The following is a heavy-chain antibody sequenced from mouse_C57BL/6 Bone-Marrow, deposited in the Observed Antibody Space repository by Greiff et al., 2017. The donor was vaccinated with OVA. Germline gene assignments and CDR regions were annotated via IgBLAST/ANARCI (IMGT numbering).Heavy chain of an antibody. J-gene: IGHJ4*01. CDR3: ARVSNYAAMDY. Sequence: QVQLQQPGAELVKPGASVQMSCKASGYTFTSYWLTWVKQRPGQGLEWIGDIYPGSGSTNYNEKFKSKATLTVDTSSSTAYMQLSSLTSEDSAVYYCARVSNYAAMDYWGQGTSVTVSS. CDR2: IYPGSGST. D-gene: IGHD2-5*01. V-gene: IGHV1-55*01. CDR1: GYTFTSYW.